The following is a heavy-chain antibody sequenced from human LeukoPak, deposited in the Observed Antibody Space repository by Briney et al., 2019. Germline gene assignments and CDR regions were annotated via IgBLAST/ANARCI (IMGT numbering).Heavy chain of an antibody. CDR1: GFTFRSYA. CDR3: AKASRTLGATRSLDY. J-gene: IGHJ4*02. CDR2: IRGSGDDT. Sequence: GGSLRLSCAASGFTFRSYAMSWVRQAPGKGLEWVSTIRGSGDDTYSADSVKGRFTISRDNSKNTLYLQMNSLGAEDTAVYYCAKASRTLGATRSLDYWGQGTLVTVSS. D-gene: IGHD1-26*01. V-gene: IGHV3-23*01.